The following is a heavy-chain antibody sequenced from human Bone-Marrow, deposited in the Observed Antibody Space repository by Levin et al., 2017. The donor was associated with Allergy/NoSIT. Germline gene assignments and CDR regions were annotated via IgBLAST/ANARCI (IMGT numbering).Heavy chain of an antibody. J-gene: IGHJ4*02. D-gene: IGHD6-13*01. CDR1: GGSISSSSYY. V-gene: IGHV4-39*07. CDR3: AREKGKPGIAAAGASRLVSTTCDY. Sequence: GSLRLSCTVSGGSISSSSYYWGWIRQPPGKGLEWIGSIYYSGSTYYNPSLKSRVTISVDTSKNQFSLKLSSVTAADTAVYYCAREKGKPGIAAAGASRLVSTTCDYWGQGTLVTVSS. CDR2: IYYSGST.